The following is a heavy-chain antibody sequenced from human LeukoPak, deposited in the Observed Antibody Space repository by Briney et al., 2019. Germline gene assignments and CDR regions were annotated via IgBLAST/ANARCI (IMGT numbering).Heavy chain of an antibody. CDR2: ITSSGTYK. D-gene: IGHD3-3*02. Sequence: GSLRLSCAASGFTFSSYSINWVRQAPGKGLEWVSSITSSGTYKYYADSVKGRFTISRDNAKNSLYLQMNSLRAEDTAVYYCAREPPVRSLEVLGYAFDIWGQGTMVTVS. CDR1: GFTFSSYS. J-gene: IGHJ3*02. CDR3: AREPPVRSLEVLGYAFDI. V-gene: IGHV3-21*01.